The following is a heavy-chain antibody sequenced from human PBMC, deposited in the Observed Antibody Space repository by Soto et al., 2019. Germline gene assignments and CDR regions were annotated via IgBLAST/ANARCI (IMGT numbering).Heavy chain of an antibody. CDR2: IWYDGSNK. CDR3: ARWSYAVAYGRDG. Sequence: QVQLVESGGGVVQPGRSLRLSCAASGFSFNSYGMHWVRQAPGKGLEWVAVIWYDGSNKYYADSVKGRLTISRDNSKTTLYLQMDGLRAEDRAVHYCARWSYAVAYGRDGWGQGTTVTVP. V-gene: IGHV3-33*01. J-gene: IGHJ6*02. CDR1: GFSFNSYG. D-gene: IGHD1-26*01.